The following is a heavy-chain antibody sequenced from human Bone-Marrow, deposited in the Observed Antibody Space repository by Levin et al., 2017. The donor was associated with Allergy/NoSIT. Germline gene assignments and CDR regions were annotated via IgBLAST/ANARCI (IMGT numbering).Heavy chain of an antibody. CDR1: GGSITNYY. D-gene: IGHD5-24*01. Sequence: ASETLSLTCTVSGGSITNYYWSWIRQFPGKGLEWIGYISYTGITDYNPSLKSRVTISVDVSKNQFSLKLTSVTAADTAVYYCTRDRRDGFNYVDYWGQGALVTVSS. CDR2: ISYTGIT. V-gene: IGHV4-59*01. J-gene: IGHJ4*02. CDR3: TRDRRDGFNYVDY.